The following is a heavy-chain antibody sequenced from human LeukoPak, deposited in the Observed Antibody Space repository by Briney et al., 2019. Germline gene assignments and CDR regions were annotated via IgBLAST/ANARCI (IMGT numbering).Heavy chain of an antibody. J-gene: IGHJ6*02. Sequence: GGSLRLSCAASGFTFSRYEMNWVRQAPGKGLEWVSYIRSSGSTIYYADSVKGRFTISRDNAKNSLYLQMNSLRAEDTAVYYCARPESYSYGFYYYGMDVWGQGTTVTVSS. CDR3: ARPESYSYGFYYYGMDV. CDR1: GFTFSRYE. D-gene: IGHD5-18*01. CDR2: IRSSGSTI. V-gene: IGHV3-48*03.